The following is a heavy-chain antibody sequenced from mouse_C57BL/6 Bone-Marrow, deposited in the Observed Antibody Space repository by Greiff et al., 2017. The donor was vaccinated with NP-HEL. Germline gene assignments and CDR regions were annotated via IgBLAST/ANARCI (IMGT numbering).Heavy chain of an antibody. CDR3: ARDYGSSPFDY. D-gene: IGHD1-1*01. Sequence: VQLQQSGGDLVKPGGSLKLSCAASGFTFSSYGMSWVRQTPDKRLEWVATISSGGSYTYYPDSVKGRFTISRDNAKNTLYLQMSSLKSEDAAMYYCARDYGSSPFDYWGQGTTLTVSS. J-gene: IGHJ2*01. V-gene: IGHV5-6*01. CDR2: ISSGGSYT. CDR1: GFTFSSYG.